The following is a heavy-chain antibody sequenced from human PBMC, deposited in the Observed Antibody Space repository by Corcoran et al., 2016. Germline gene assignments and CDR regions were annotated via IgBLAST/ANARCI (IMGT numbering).Heavy chain of an antibody. CDR3: AKVGFCSTSTRYASFDF. CDR1: GYSFTNYW. V-gene: IGHV5-51*01. J-gene: IGHJ3*01. Sequence: EVQLVQSGAEVKKPGESLKISCKGSGYSFTNYWIGWVRQMPGKGLEWMGIIHPADSDTRYSPSFQGQVTISADKSISTAHVQWSSLKASDTAMYYCAKVGFCSTSTRYASFDFWGQGTMVTVSS. CDR2: IHPADSDT. D-gene: IGHD2-2*01.